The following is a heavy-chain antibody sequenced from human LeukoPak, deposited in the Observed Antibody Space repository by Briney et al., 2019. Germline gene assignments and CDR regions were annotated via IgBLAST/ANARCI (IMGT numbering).Heavy chain of an antibody. CDR1: GYAFSAYY. V-gene: IGHV1-2*02. CDR2: LNPQTGDT. Sequence: ASVKVSCKASGYAFSAYYMHWVRQAPGQGLEWMGWLNPQTGDTHFAQKFQGRVTMTRDTSISTAYMELTRLRSDDTAVYYCARGGLRVMVYRLYYMDVWGKGTAVTVSS. D-gene: IGHD2-8*01. CDR3: ARGGLRVMVYRLYYMDV. J-gene: IGHJ6*03.